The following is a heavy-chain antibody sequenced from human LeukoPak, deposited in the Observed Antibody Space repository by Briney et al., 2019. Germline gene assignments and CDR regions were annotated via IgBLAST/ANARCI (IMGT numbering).Heavy chain of an antibody. CDR3: AINGGGDSGYGNFDY. CDR2: INWNSDSI. J-gene: IGHJ4*02. CDR1: GFTFDDYA. Sequence: GGSLRLSCAVSGFTFDDYAMHWVRQVPGKGLEWVSGINWNSDSIGYADSVKGRFTTSRDNAKNSLYLQMNGLRAEDTAFYYCAINGGGDSGYGNFDYWGQGALVTVSS. D-gene: IGHD5-12*01. V-gene: IGHV3-9*01.